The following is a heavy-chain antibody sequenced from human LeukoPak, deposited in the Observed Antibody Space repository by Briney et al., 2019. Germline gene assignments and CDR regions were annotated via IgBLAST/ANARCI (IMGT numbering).Heavy chain of an antibody. CDR2: ISGSGGSK. CDR1: SLSFITYY. J-gene: IGHJ5*02. Sequence: SRTLSYAAASLSFITYYMRWVRHAAREWRGWVSSISGSGGSKYYADSVKGRFTISRDNSKNTLYLQMNSLRAEDTAVYYCANNGISTAHFPWGQGTLVTVSS. V-gene: IGHV3-23*01. CDR3: ANNGISTAHFP. D-gene: IGHD2-15*01.